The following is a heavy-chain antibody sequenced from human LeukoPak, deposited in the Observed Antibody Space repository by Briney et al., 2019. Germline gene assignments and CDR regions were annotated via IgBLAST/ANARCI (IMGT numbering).Heavy chain of an antibody. J-gene: IGHJ4*02. CDR1: GFTVITND. CDR3: ARGVEPLAANTLAY. V-gene: IGHV3-53*01. CDR2: LYSDGNT. Sequence: GGSLRLSCAASGFTVITNDMTWVRQAPGKGLEWVSVLYSDGNTKYADSVQGRFTISRDNSKNTLYLEMNGLSPDDTAVYYCARGVEPLAANTLAYWGQGTQVTVSS. D-gene: IGHD1-14*01.